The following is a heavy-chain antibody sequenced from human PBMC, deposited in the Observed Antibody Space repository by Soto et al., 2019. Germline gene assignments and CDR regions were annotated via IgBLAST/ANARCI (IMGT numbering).Heavy chain of an antibody. J-gene: IGHJ6*02. CDR3: ARDFYSNYLFYYYGMDV. CDR2: IWYDGSNK. CDR1: GFTFSSYG. D-gene: IGHD4-4*01. V-gene: IGHV3-33*01. Sequence: GGSLRLSCAASGFTFSSYGMHWVRQAPGKGLEWVAVIWYDGSNKYYADSVKGRLTISRDNSKNTLYLQMNSLRAEDTAVYYCARDFYSNYLFYYYGMDVWGQGTTVTVSS.